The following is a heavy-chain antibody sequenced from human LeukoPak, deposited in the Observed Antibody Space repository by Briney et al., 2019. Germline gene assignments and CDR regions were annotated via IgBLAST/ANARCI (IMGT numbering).Heavy chain of an antibody. D-gene: IGHD3-22*01. J-gene: IGHJ5*02. Sequence: ASVKVSCKASGYTFTGYYMHWVRQAPGQGLEWMGWINPNSGGTNYAQKFQGRVTMTRDTSISTAYMELSRLRSDDTAVYYCAAYYYDSSGYYFPPSPWGQGTLVTVSS. V-gene: IGHV1-2*02. CDR2: INPNSGGT. CDR1: GYTFTGYY. CDR3: AAYYYDSSGYYFPPSP.